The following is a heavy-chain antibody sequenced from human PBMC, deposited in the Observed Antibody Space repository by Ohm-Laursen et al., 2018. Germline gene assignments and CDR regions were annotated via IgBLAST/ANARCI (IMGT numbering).Heavy chain of an antibody. J-gene: IGHJ4*02. CDR3: ARGYGKLDY. Sequence: SLRLSCTASGFAFSNYALHWVRQAPGKGLEWVAIIWYDGSNKYYADSVKGRFTISRDNSKNTLYLQMNSLRAEDTAVYYCARGYGKLDYWGQGTLVTVSS. CDR1: GFAFSNYA. CDR2: IWYDGSNK. V-gene: IGHV3-33*01. D-gene: IGHD3-16*01.